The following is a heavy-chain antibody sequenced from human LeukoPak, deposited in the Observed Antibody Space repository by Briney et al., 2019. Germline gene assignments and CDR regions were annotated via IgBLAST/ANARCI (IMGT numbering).Heavy chain of an antibody. Sequence: ASVMVSCKASGYTFTGYYMHWVRQAPGQGLEWMGWINPNSGGTNYAQKFQGRVTMTRDTSISTAYMELSRLRSDGTAVYYCARSYGSGSSYFDYWGQGTLVTVSS. V-gene: IGHV1-2*02. CDR3: ARSYGSGSSYFDY. CDR2: INPNSGGT. CDR1: GYTFTGYY. J-gene: IGHJ4*02. D-gene: IGHD3-10*01.